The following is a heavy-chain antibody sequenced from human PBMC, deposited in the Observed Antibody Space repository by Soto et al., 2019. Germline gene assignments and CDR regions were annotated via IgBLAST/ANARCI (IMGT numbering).Heavy chain of an antibody. V-gene: IGHV3-21*01. CDR2: ISSSSSYI. CDR3: ARDRDSSGWFDP. Sequence: GGSLRLSCAASGFTFSSYSMNWVRQAPGKGPEWVSSISSSSSYIYYADSVKGRFTISRDNAKNSLYLQMNSLRAEDTAVYYCARDRDSSGWFDPWGQGTLVTVSS. D-gene: IGHD6-19*01. J-gene: IGHJ5*02. CDR1: GFTFSSYS.